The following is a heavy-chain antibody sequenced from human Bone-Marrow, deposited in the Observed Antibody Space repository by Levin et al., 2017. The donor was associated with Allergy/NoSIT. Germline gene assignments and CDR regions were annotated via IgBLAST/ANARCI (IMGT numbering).Heavy chain of an antibody. Sequence: GESLKISCKASGYTFAYYGISWVRQAPGQGLEWLGWISPYNGDTNYAQKLQDRVSLTMDTSTNTVYMELRRLESDDTALYYCARGPDRQTSTDWSFDFWGQGTLVTVSS. CDR2: ISPYNGDT. J-gene: IGHJ4*02. V-gene: IGHV1-18*01. CDR1: GYTFAYYG. CDR3: ARGPDRQTSTDWSFDF. D-gene: IGHD3-9*01.